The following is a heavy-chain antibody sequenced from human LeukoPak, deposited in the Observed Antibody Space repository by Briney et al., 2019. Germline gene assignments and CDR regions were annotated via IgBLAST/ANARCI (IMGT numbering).Heavy chain of an antibody. J-gene: IGHJ4*02. V-gene: IGHV3-30*03. CDR3: ARDPRGPTGYDSSGRDTFDL. CDR2: ILYDGTMQ. CDR1: RFTFSSYW. Sequence: GGSLRLSCAASRFTFSSYWMHWVRQAPDKGLEWVGVILYDGTMQYYADSVKGRFTISRDNTENTLYLQVKSLRVEDAAVYFCARDPRGPTGYDSSGRDTFDLWGQGTLVTVSS. D-gene: IGHD3-22*01.